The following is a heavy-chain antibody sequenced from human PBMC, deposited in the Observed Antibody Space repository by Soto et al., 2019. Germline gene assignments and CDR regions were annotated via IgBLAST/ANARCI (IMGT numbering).Heavy chain of an antibody. Sequence: SETLSLTCTVSGGSISNYYWSWIRQPPGKGLEWIGYFYYRGSTNYNPSLKSRVTISVDPSKTQFSLTLSSVTAADTAVYYCAKVPDHCGQGTLVTVSS. CDR1: GGSISNYY. J-gene: IGHJ5*02. CDR2: FYYRGST. V-gene: IGHV4-59*01. CDR3: AKVPDH.